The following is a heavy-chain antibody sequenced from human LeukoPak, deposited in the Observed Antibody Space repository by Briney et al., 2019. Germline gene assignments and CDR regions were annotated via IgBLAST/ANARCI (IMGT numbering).Heavy chain of an antibody. D-gene: IGHD5-24*01. J-gene: IGHJ4*02. CDR2: ISYDGSNK. V-gene: IGHV3-30*18. CDR1: GFTFSSYG. Sequence: PGRSLRLSCAASGFTFSSYGMHWVRQAPGKGLEWVAVISYDGSNKYYADSVKGRFTISRDNSENTLYLQMNSLRAEDTAVYYCAKEGRWLQGVFDYWGQGTLVTVSS. CDR3: AKEGRWLQGVFDY.